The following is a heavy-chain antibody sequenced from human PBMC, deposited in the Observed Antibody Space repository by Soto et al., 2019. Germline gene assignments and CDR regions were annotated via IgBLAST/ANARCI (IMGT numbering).Heavy chain of an antibody. CDR3: ARVASYSGSYPDAFDI. V-gene: IGHV3-48*04. CDR2: ISSSSSTI. D-gene: IGHD1-26*01. J-gene: IGHJ3*02. CDR1: GFTFSSYS. Sequence: PGGSLRLSCAASGFTFSSYSMNWVRQAPGKGLEWVSYISSSSSTIYYADSVKGRFTISRDNAKNSLYLQMNSLRAEDTAVYYCARVASYSGSYPDAFDIWGQGTMVTVSS.